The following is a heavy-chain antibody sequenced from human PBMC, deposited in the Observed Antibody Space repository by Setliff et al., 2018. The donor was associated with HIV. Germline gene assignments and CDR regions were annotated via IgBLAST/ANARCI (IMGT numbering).Heavy chain of an antibody. CDR2: IAPRDSYT. V-gene: IGHV5-10-1*01. J-gene: IGHJ6*03. CDR3: ARLEVAGAYSYYYMDV. CDR1: AYSSTTSW. D-gene: IGHD6-19*01. Sequence: RGESLKISCKVSAYSSTTSWITWARQMPGKGLEWMGRIAPRDSYTDYSPSFEGHVTISFDKSVSTAYLQWSSLKASDTAMYYCARLEVAGAYSYYYMDVWGKGTTVTVSS.